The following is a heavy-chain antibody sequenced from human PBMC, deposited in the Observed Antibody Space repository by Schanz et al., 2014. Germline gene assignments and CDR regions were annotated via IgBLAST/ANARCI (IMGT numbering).Heavy chain of an antibody. CDR1: GGTFSTYP. D-gene: IGHD3-22*01. CDR2: IIPIHGIV. Sequence: VQLEQSGAEVKKPGSSMKVSCKASGGTFSTYPINWLRQAPGQGLEWMGRIIPIHGIVNYAQRFQDRVRITADKSSDTAYMELSSLRSEDTAVYYCARDVGLYDRGWFDPWGQGTLVTVSS. J-gene: IGHJ5*02. CDR3: ARDVGLYDRGWFDP. V-gene: IGHV1-69*04.